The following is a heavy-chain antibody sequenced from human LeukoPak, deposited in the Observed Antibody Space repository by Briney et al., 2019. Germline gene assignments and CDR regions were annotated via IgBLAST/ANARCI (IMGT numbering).Heavy chain of an antibody. V-gene: IGHV3-23*01. D-gene: IGHD1-26*01. CDR2: VSESGDGT. J-gene: IGHJ4*02. CDR3: AKGKVNHLGALDY. CDR1: GFSFSGYA. Sequence: PGGSLRLSCAASGFSFSGYAMSWVRQAPGKGLEWVSSVSESGDGTYYADSVMGRFIISRDNSRKTFHLQMDSLRADDTAIYYCAKGKVNHLGALDYWGQGTLVTVSS.